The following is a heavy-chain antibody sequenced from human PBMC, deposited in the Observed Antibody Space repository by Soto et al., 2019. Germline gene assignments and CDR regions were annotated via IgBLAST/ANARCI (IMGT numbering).Heavy chain of an antibody. CDR2: IDPSGANK. V-gene: IGHV3-23*01. Sequence: GGSLRLSCAASGITFRRHTMSWVRQAPGTGLEWVSTIDPSGANKNDADSVKGRFTITRDNSRNTLDLQMNSLRVGDTALYYCVSWVSAHFDYWGQGTPVTVSS. CDR1: GITFRRHT. CDR3: VSWVSAHFDY. D-gene: IGHD3-16*01. J-gene: IGHJ4*02.